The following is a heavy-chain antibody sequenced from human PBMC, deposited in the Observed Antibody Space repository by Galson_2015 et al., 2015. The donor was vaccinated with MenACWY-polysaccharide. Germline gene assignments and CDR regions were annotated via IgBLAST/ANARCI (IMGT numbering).Heavy chain of an antibody. CDR1: GFTFNTYN. CDR2: ISSTSTHI. J-gene: IGHJ4*02. Sequence: SLRLSCAASGFTFNTYNMNWVRQAPGKGLEWVSSISSTSTHIYYADSLKGRFTVSRDNANNALFLQMNSLRAEDTAVYYCARDKYGDYALGDWGQGILVTVSS. D-gene: IGHD4-17*01. V-gene: IGHV3-21*01. CDR3: ARDKYGDYALGD.